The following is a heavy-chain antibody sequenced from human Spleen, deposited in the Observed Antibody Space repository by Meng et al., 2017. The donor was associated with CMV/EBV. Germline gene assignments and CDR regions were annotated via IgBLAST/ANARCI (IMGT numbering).Heavy chain of an antibody. J-gene: IGHJ4*02. V-gene: IGHV1-18*01. CDR3: ARGSRRAPYDSSGSLDY. CDR1: YTFSSHA. CDR2: ISGYNGNT. Sequence: YTFSSHAITWVRQAPGQGLEWMGWISGYNGNTNYAERFQGRVTLTTDISTGTASMELKSLRSDDTAVYFCARGSRRAPYDSSGSLDYWGQGTLVTVSS. D-gene: IGHD3-22*01.